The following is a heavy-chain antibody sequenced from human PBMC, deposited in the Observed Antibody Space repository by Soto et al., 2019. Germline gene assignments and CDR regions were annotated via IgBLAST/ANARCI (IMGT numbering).Heavy chain of an antibody. J-gene: IGHJ6*02. CDR3: ARDRRVRGVSHQYYYGMDV. Sequence: GGSLRLSCAASGFTFSSYGMHWVRQAPGKGLEWVAVIWYDGSNKYYADSVKGRFTISRDNSKNTLYLQMNSLRAEDTAVYYCARDRRVRGVSHQYYYGMDVWGQGTTVTVSS. CDR2: IWYDGSNK. V-gene: IGHV3-33*01. CDR1: GFTFSSYG. D-gene: IGHD3-10*01.